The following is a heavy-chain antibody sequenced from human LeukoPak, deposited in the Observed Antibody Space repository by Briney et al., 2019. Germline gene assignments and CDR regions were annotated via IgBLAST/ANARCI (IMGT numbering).Heavy chain of an antibody. D-gene: IGHD3-22*01. V-gene: IGHV4-31*03. Sequence: PSETLSLTCTVSGGSISSGGSYWSWIRQHPGKGLEWIGYIYYSGSTSYNPSLKSRVTISVDTSKNQFSMILSSVTAADTAVYYCARFTYYDSSGYYYIFDYWGQGTLVTVSS. J-gene: IGHJ4*02. CDR2: IYYSGST. CDR3: ARFTYYDSSGYYYIFDY. CDR1: GGSISSGGSY.